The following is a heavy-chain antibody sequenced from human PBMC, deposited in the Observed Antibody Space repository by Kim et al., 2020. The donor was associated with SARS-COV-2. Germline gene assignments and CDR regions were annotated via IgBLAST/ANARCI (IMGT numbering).Heavy chain of an antibody. J-gene: IGHJ4*02. CDR3: ARRASGGSGYLYYFDY. D-gene: IGHD3-22*01. V-gene: IGHV4-31*03. CDR1: GGSISSGGYY. Sequence: SETLSLTCTVSGGSISSGGYYWSWIRQDPGKGLEWIGYIYYSGSTFYNPSLKSRLTISVDTSKNQFSLKLSSLTAADTAVYYCARRASGGSGYLYYFDYWGQGILVTVSS. CDR2: IYYSGST.